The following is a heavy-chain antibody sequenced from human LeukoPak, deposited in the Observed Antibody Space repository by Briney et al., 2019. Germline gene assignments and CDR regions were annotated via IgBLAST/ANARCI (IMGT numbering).Heavy chain of an antibody. CDR1: GGSISSGDYY. CDR2: IYYSGST. D-gene: IGHD4-17*01. V-gene: IGHV4-30-4*01. CDR3: ARGHDYGDYGAHDAFDI. J-gene: IGHJ3*02. Sequence: ASETLSLTCTVSGGSISSGDYYWSWLRQPPGKGLEWIGYIYYSGSTYYNPSLKSRVTISVDTSKNQFSLKLSSVTAADTAVYYCARGHDYGDYGAHDAFDIWGQGTMVTVSS.